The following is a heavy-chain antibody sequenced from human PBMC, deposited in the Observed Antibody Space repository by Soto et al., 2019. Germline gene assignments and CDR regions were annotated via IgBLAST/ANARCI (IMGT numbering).Heavy chain of an antibody. CDR3: AKDFLRMATRMTTRYYYYYGMDV. D-gene: IGHD5-12*01. Sequence: QVQLVESGGGVVQPGRSLRLSCAASGFTFSSYGMHWVRQAPGKGLEWVAVISSDGSNKYYADSVKGRFTISRDNSKNTLYLQMNSLRDEDTAVYYCAKDFLRMATRMTTRYYYYYGMDVWGQGTTVTVSS. CDR1: GFTFSSYG. J-gene: IGHJ6*02. V-gene: IGHV3-30*18. CDR2: ISSDGSNK.